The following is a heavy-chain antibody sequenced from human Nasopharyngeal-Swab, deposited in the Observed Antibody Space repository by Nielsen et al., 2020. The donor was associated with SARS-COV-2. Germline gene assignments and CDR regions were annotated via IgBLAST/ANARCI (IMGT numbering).Heavy chain of an antibody. J-gene: IGHJ4*02. V-gene: IGHV3-48*02. Sequence: GESLKISCEAGEFTMRRNGMHWDRQEQGKGLEWVAYISSSSSTSYYADSVKGRFTISRDNPKNSLYLQMNSLRDEDTALYYCARDVAIVGATLENWGQGTLVTVSS. CDR3: ARDVAIVGATLEN. CDR2: ISSSSSTS. CDR1: EFTMRRNG. D-gene: IGHD1-26*01.